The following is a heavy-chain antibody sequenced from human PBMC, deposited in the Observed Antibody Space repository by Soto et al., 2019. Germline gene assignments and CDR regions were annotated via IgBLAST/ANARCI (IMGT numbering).Heavy chain of an antibody. V-gene: IGHV4-39*01. CDR1: GSSINSSGYY. D-gene: IGHD3-3*02. CDR3: ARLPSRHLVDY. Sequence: SETLSLTCTVSGSSINSSGYYWGWIRQPPGKGLEWIGSMFYGVSTYYNPSLKSRVTVSVDTSKDQFSLNLRSVTAADTAVYYCARLPSRHLVDYWGQGTLVTVSS. J-gene: IGHJ4*02. CDR2: MFYGVST.